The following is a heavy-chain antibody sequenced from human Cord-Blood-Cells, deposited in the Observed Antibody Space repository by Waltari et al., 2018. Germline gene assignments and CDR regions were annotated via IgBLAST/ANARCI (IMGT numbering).Heavy chain of an antibody. J-gene: IGHJ4*02. V-gene: IGHV4-39*01. CDR1: GGSISSRSYY. Sequence: QLQLQESGPGLVKPSETLSLTCTVSGGSISSRSYYWGWIRQPPGKGLEWIGSIYYSGSTYYNPSLKSRVTISVDTSKNQFSLKLSSVTAADTAVYYCARLIVVVTAILDYWGQGTLVTVSS. CDR3: ARLIVVVTAILDY. D-gene: IGHD2-21*02. CDR2: IYYSGST.